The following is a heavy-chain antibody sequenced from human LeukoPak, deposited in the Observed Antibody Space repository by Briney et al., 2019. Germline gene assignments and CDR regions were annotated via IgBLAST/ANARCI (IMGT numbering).Heavy chain of an antibody. J-gene: IGHJ5*02. V-gene: IGHV1-3*03. CDR2: INTGNGNT. CDR1: GYTFTRNF. Sequence: GASVKVSCKAFGYTFTRNFMHWVRQAPGQRLEWMGWINTGNGNTKYSQEFQGRVTLTRDTSASTANMELSSLRSEDMAVYYCARGVGSSWFDPWGQGTLVTVSS. CDR3: ARGVGSSWFDP. D-gene: IGHD6-13*01.